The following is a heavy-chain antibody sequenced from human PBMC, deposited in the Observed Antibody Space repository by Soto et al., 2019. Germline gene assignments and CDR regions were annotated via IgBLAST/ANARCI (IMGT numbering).Heavy chain of an antibody. D-gene: IGHD6-6*01. Sequence: SETLSLTCTVSGGSISSYYWSWIRQPPGKGLAWIGYIYYSGSTNYNPSLKSRVTISVDTSKNQFSLKLSSVTAADTAVYYCARVRESIAARRGAFDIWGQGTMVTVSS. J-gene: IGHJ3*02. CDR1: GGSISSYY. V-gene: IGHV4-59*01. CDR2: IYYSGST. CDR3: ARVRESIAARRGAFDI.